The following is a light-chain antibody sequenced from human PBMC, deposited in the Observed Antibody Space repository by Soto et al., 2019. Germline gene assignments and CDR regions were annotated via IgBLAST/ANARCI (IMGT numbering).Light chain of an antibody. CDR1: QAISKW. J-gene: IGKJ3*01. CDR2: AAS. CDR3: EQANSFPRT. Sequence: DIQMTQSPSSVSASLGDRVTITCRASQAISKWLAWYQQKPGRVPKLLIYAASNLQSEVRSRFSGSGSGGDFTVTISSLQPEDFASYYCEQANSFPRTVSPGTKVDIK. V-gene: IGKV1D-12*01.